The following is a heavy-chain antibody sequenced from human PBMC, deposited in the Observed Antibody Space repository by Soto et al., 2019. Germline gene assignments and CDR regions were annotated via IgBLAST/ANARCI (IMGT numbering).Heavy chain of an antibody. CDR2: IYYSGST. V-gene: IGHV4-59*01. Sequence: TLSLTCTVSGGSISSYYWIWIRQPPGKGLEWIGYIYYSGSTNYNPSLKSRVTISVDTSKNQFSLKLSSVTAADTAVYYCARLVGATSRWFDPWGQGTLVTVSS. CDR1: GGSISSYY. J-gene: IGHJ5*02. D-gene: IGHD1-26*01. CDR3: ARLVGATSRWFDP.